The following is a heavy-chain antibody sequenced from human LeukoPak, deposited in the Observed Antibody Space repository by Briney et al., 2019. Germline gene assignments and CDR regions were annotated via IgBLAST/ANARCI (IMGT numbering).Heavy chain of an antibody. CDR3: AKILTGGGSFDV. V-gene: IGHV4-59*01. D-gene: IGHD3-16*01. Sequence: SETLSLTCTVSGGSINNYFWTWIRQPPGKGLECIGYIYHSGSTNYNPSLKRRVTISVDTSKNQFSLKLSSVTAADTALYYCAKILTGGGSFDVWGQGTKVTVS. J-gene: IGHJ3*01. CDR1: GGSINNYF. CDR2: IYHSGST.